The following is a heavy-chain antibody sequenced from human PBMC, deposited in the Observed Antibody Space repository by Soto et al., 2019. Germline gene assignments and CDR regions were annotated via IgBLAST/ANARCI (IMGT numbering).Heavy chain of an antibody. D-gene: IGHD6-13*01. J-gene: IGHJ6*02. CDR2: T. Sequence: TNYSPSFQGHVTISADKSISTAYLQWSSLKASDTAMYYCAISIAAAGNNYYYYGMDVWGQGTTVTVSS. CDR3: AISIAAAGNNYYYYGMDV. V-gene: IGHV5-10-1*01.